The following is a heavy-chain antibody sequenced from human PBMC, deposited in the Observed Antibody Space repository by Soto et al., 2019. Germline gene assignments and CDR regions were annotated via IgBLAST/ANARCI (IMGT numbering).Heavy chain of an antibody. J-gene: IGHJ4*02. CDR1: GFTFSSYG. D-gene: IGHD6-6*01. CDR3: ARGSVAAPRAGFDY. V-gene: IGHV3-33*01. CDR2: IWYDGSNK. Sequence: RLSCAASGFTFSSYGMHWVLQAPGKGLEWVAVIWYDGSNKYYADSVKGRFTISRDNSKNTLYLQMNSLRAGYTAVYYCARGSVAAPRAGFDYWGPGTLVTVSS.